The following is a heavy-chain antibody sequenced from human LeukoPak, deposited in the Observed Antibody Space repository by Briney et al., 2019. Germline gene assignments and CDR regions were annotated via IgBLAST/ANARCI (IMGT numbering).Heavy chain of an antibody. CDR1: GFTFSSYE. CDR3: GKDQQTTSYYDGMDV. J-gene: IGHJ6*02. V-gene: IGHV3-48*03. Sequence: GGSLRLSCAASGFTFSSYEMNWVRQAPGKGLEWVSYISSSGSTIYYADSVKGRFTISRDNANNSLYLQMNSRRAEDTAVYYWGKDQQTTSYYDGMDVWGQGTTVTVSS. CDR2: ISSSGSTI. D-gene: IGHD2/OR15-2a*01.